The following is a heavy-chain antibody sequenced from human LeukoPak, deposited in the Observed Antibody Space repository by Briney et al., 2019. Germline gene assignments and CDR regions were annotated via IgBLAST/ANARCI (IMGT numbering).Heavy chain of an antibody. CDR1: GFTFSSYA. Sequence: GGSLRLSCAASGFTFSSYAMHWVRQAPGKGLEWVAVISYEGSNKYYADSVKGRFTISRDNSKNTLYLQMNSLRAEDTAVYYCARDLGDSSGYYSGFDYWGQGTLVTVSS. CDR2: ISYEGSNK. D-gene: IGHD3-22*01. V-gene: IGHV3-30-3*01. J-gene: IGHJ4*02. CDR3: ARDLGDSSGYYSGFDY.